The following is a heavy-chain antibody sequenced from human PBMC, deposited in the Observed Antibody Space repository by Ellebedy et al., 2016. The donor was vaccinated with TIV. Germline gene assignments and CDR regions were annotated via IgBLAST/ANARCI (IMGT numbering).Heavy chain of an antibody. CDR3: ARRDNSGWFYFDY. V-gene: IGHV4-59*08. J-gene: IGHJ4*02. CDR2: IYYTGTT. D-gene: IGHD6-13*01. Sequence: MPGGSLRLSCTVSGGSINNYYWTWIRQPPRKKLEYVGHIYYTGTTNYNPPLKSQATISVDTSKNQFSLKLRSVTAADTAVYYCARRDNSGWFYFDYWGQGALVTVSS. CDR1: GGSINNYY.